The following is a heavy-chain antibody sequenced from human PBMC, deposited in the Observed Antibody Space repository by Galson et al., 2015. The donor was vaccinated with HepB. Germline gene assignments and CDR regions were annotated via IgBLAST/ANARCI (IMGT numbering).Heavy chain of an antibody. V-gene: IGHV3-53*01. CDR1: TFSVSTNY. CDR3: ARAWGSRGDVRQLNL. J-gene: IGHJ4*02. D-gene: IGHD3-10*01. CDR2: IYSDGST. Sequence: SLRLSCAASTFSVSTNYMNWVRRTPGKGLEWASIIYSDGSTYYADSAKGRFTISRDNSKNTLYLQMNSLRAEDTAVYYCARAWGSRGDVRQLNLWGQGTQVTVSS.